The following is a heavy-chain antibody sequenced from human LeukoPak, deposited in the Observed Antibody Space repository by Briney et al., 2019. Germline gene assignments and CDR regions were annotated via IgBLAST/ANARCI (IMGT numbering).Heavy chain of an antibody. D-gene: IGHD2-2*01. CDR3: TRAVRNQLLSEY. V-gene: IGHV1-8*01. J-gene: IGHJ4*02. Sequence: ASVKVSCKASGYTFSSYDVTWVRQGPGRGLEYMGWMNPNSGNTGYAQKFRGRVTMTSDASTTSAYMELSSLTSEDTAVYYCTRAVRNQLLSEYWGQGTLITVSS. CDR1: GYTFSSYD. CDR2: MNPNSGNT.